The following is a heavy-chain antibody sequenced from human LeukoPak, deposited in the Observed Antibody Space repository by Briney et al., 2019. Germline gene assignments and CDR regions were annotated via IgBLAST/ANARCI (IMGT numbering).Heavy chain of an antibody. CDR3: ARDSALRMGTDY. D-gene: IGHD2-8*01. CDR2: IYYSGST. J-gene: IGHJ4*02. V-gene: IGHV4-39*07. CDR1: GGSISSSSYY. Sequence: SETLSLTCTVSGGSISSSSYYWGWIRQPPGKGLEWIGSIYYSGSTYYNPSLKSRVTISVDTSKNQFSLKLSSVTAADTAVYYCARDSALRMGTDYWGQGILVTVSS.